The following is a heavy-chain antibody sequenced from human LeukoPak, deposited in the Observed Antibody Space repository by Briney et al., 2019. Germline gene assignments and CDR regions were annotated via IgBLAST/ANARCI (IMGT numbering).Heavy chain of an antibody. V-gene: IGHV3-21*01. J-gene: IGHJ4*02. CDR1: GFTFSDCD. CDR3: ARAYPPLRTAAAGDQ. CDR2: ISYRSSPI. D-gene: IGHD6-25*01. Sequence: PGGSLRLSCTASGFTFSDCDMSWVRQAPGKGLEWVSSISYRSSPIYYADSVKGRFTISRDNAKNALYLQMDSPRAGDTAVYYCARAYPPLRTAAAGDQWGQGTLVTVSS.